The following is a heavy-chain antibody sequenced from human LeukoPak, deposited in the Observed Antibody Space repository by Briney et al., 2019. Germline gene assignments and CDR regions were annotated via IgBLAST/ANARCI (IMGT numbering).Heavy chain of an antibody. CDR3: AREPRVGYFDY. V-gene: IGHV4-59*06. D-gene: IGHD1-26*01. CDR2: IYYSGST. J-gene: IGHJ4*02. Sequence: SETLSLTCTVSGGSISNYYWSWIRQHPGKGLEWIGYIYYSGSTYYNPSLKSRVTISVDTSKNQFSLKLSSVTAADTAVYYCAREPRVGYFDYWGQGTLVTVSS. CDR1: GGSISNYY.